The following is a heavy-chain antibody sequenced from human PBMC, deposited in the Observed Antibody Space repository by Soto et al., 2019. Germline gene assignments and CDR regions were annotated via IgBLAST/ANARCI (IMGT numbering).Heavy chain of an antibody. CDR2: VDGDGSSI. Sequence: EVQLAESGGGLVQPGGSLRLSCAASGFTFSGYWMHWVRQAPGKGLEWVSRVDGDGSSITYADSVKGRFTISRDNAKNTLYLQMNSLRAEDTAVYYCVRWSEFWGQGTLVTVSS. D-gene: IGHD2-15*01. CDR1: GFTFSGYW. V-gene: IGHV3-74*01. CDR3: VRWSEF. J-gene: IGHJ4*02.